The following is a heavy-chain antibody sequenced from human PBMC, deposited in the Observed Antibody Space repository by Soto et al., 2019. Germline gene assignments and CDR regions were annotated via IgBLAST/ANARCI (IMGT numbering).Heavy chain of an antibody. CDR3: ERVPSNTGGEKLYFDY. D-gene: IGHD3-16*01. Sequence: ASVKVSCKTSGYAYRIYAITWVRQAPGQGLEWMGWISTYNHDTRYAQRFQGRLSMATDTSTSTAYMELRSLTSDDTAVYYCERVPSNTGGEKLYFDYWGQGTVVTVSS. V-gene: IGHV1-18*01. CDR2: ISTYNHDT. J-gene: IGHJ4*02. CDR1: GYAYRIYA.